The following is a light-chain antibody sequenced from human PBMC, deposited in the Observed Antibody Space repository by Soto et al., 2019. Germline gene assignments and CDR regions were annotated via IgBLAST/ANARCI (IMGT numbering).Light chain of an antibody. J-gene: IGKJ3*01. CDR1: QSVNNKY. Sequence: EIVVTQSPGTLSLSPGERATLSCRAIQSVNNKYLVWYQQNPGQPHRLLIYGASSRATGIPDRFSGSGSGTDFTLTISRLEPEDFAVYSCQQYGSSPFTFGPGTKVDIK. CDR2: GAS. CDR3: QQYGSSPFT. V-gene: IGKV3-20*01.